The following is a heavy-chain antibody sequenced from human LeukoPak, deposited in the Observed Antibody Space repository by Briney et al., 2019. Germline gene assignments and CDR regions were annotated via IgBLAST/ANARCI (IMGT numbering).Heavy chain of an antibody. CDR1: GGSFSGYY. CDR3: ARGKSSWQDDAFDI. D-gene: IGHD3-10*01. V-gene: IGHV4-34*01. J-gene: IGHJ3*02. CDR2: INQSGST. Sequence: SETLSLTCAVYGGSFSGYYWSWIRQPPGKGLEWIGEINQSGSTNYNPSLKSRVTISVDTSKNQFSLKLSSVTAADTAVYYRARGKSSWQDDAFDIWGQGTMVTVSS.